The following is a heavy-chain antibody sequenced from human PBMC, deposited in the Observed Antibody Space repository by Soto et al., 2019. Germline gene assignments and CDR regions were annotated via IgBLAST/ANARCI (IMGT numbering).Heavy chain of an antibody. V-gene: IGHV3-23*01. D-gene: IGHD6-13*01. CDR3: AKGPLQQLTFNWFDP. CDR2: ISGSGGST. Sequence: EVQLLESGGGLVQPGGSLRLACAASGFTFSSYAMSWVRQAPGKGLEWVSAISGSGGSTYYADSVKGRFTISRDNSKNTLYMQMNSLRAEDTAVYYCAKGPLQQLTFNWFDPWGQGTLVTVSS. CDR1: GFTFSSYA. J-gene: IGHJ5*02.